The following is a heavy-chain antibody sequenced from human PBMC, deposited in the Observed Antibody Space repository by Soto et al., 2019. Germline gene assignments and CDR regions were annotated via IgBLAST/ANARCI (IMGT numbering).Heavy chain of an antibody. D-gene: IGHD1-26*01. CDR3: AKVSIVGATTPLFDY. J-gene: IGHJ4*02. V-gene: IGHV1-3*01. CDR1: GYTFTSYA. CDR2: INAGNGNT. Sequence: ASVKVSCKXSGYTFTSYAMHWVRQAPGQRLEWMGWINAGNGNTKYSQKFQGRVTITRDTSASTAYMELSSLRSEDTAVYYCAKVSIVGATTPLFDYWGQGTLVTVSS.